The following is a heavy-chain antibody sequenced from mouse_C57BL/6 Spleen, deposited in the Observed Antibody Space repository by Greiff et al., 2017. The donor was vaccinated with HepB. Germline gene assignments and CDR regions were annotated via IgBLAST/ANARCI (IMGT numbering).Heavy chain of an antibody. CDR1: GYTFTSYW. J-gene: IGHJ2*01. D-gene: IGHD2-4*01. V-gene: IGHV1-64*01. Sequence: VQLQQPGAELVKPGASVKLSCKASGYTFTSYWMHWVKQRPGQGLEWIGMIHPNSGSTNYNEKFKSKATLTVDKSSSTAYMQLSSLTSEDSAVYYCARPGLRREFDYWGQGTTLTVSS. CDR2: IHPNSGST. CDR3: ARPGLRREFDY.